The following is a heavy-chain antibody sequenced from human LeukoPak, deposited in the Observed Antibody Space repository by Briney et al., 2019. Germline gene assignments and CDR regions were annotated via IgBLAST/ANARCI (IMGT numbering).Heavy chain of an antibody. CDR2: IIPISGTA. V-gene: IGHV1-69*05. Sequence: SVKVSCKASGGTFSSHAIAWVRQAPGQGPEWMGGIIPISGTANYAQKFQGRVTITTDESTSTAYLELSSLTSDDTAVYYCARGLQYQLLKALGYYYMDVWGEGTTVTVSS. J-gene: IGHJ6*03. CDR3: ARGLQYQLLKALGYYYMDV. D-gene: IGHD2-2*01. CDR1: GGTFSSHA.